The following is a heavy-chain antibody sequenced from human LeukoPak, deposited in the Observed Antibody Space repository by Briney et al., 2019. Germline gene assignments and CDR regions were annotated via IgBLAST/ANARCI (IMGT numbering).Heavy chain of an antibody. D-gene: IGHD2-15*01. CDR1: GYTSSSYG. Sequence: ASVKVSRKPSGYTSSSYGTSWVRQTPGEGGEWMGWISAYNGNTNYAQKRQGSVTMTTDTSTSTAYMELRSLRSDDTAVYYCARDAPVVAAKLSYWGQGTLVTVSS. CDR3: ARDAPVVAAKLSY. CDR2: ISAYNGNT. J-gene: IGHJ4*02. V-gene: IGHV1-18*01.